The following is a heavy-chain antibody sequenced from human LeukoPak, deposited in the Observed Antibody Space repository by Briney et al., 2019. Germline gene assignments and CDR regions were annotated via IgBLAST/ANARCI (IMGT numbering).Heavy chain of an antibody. Sequence: SVKVSCKASGGTFSSYAISWVRQAPGQGLEWMGGIIPIFGTANYAQKFQGRVTITTDESTSTAYMELSSLRSEDTAVYYRARDRSYDFWSGYHDSPYYFDYWGQGTLVTVSS. V-gene: IGHV1-69*05. D-gene: IGHD3-3*01. J-gene: IGHJ4*02. CDR2: IIPIFGTA. CDR1: GGTFSSYA. CDR3: ARDRSYDFWSGYHDSPYYFDY.